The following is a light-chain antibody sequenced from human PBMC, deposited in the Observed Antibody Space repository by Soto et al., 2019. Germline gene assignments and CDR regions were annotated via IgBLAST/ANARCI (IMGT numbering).Light chain of an antibody. CDR1: QSVTSY. CDR2: DTS. CDR3: QQRSIWPWT. J-gene: IGKJ1*01. V-gene: IGKV3-11*01. Sequence: EIVLTQSPATLSLSPGERATLSCRASQSVTSYLAWYQHKPGKAPRLLIYDTSNRATGIPARFSGSGSGTDFTLTISSLEPEDFAVYYCQQRSIWPWTFGQGTKVEIK.